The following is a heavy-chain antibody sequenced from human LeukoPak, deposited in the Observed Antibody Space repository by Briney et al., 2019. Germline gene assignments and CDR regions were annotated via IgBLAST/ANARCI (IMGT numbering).Heavy chain of an antibody. D-gene: IGHD4-17*01. CDR2: IYYSGST. V-gene: IGHV4-59*08. J-gene: IGHJ4*02. CDR1: GGSISSYY. CDR3: ARTNYGDRYFDY. Sequence: SETLSLTCTVSGGSISSYYWSRIRQPPGKGLEWIGYIYYSGSTNYNPSLKSRVTISVDTSKNQFSLKLSSVTAADTAVYYCARTNYGDRYFDYWGQGTLVTVSS.